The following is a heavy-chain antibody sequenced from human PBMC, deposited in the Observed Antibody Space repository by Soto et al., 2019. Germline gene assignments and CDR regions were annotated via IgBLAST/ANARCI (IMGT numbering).Heavy chain of an antibody. D-gene: IGHD5-18*01. V-gene: IGHV3-30*03. CDR2: ISSDGTNT. CDR3: AAGTDTAMEQGADY. CDR1: GFAFGDYG. J-gene: IGHJ4*02. Sequence: QVQLVESGGGVVQPGRSLRLSCATSGFAFGDYGMHWVRQTPGEGLEWVAVISSDGTNTYYLDSVKGRFTISRDNSKNTLYLQMNSLRVEDTAVYYCAAGTDTAMEQGADYWGRGTLVTVSS.